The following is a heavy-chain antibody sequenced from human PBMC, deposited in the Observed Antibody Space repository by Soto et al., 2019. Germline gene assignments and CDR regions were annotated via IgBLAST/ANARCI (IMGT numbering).Heavy chain of an antibody. D-gene: IGHD1-7*01. Sequence: QVQLQQSGPGLLRPSQTLSLTCAISGDSVSSNSAAWNWIMQSPSRGLEWLGRTCYRSRWYNDYAVSVQSRTTVNPDTLRNQFSLHVNSVTPEETAVYYCAGTTSLQWYYMDVWDKGTTVTVSS. CDR1: GDSVSSNSAA. CDR3: AGTTSLQWYYMDV. CDR2: TCYRSRWYN. J-gene: IGHJ6*03. V-gene: IGHV6-1*01.